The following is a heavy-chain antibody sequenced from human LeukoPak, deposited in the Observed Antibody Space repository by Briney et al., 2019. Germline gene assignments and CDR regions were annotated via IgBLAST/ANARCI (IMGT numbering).Heavy chain of an antibody. D-gene: IGHD5/OR15-5a*01. CDR2: ISSSSSYI. CDR3: AKDWKPDGLYDLDY. J-gene: IGHJ4*02. V-gene: IGHV3-21*04. Sequence: GGSLRLSCVVSGFTFSSYSMNWVRQAPGKGLEWVSSISSSSSYIYYADSVKGRFTVSRDNSKNTLYLQMNSLRAEDTAVYYCAKDWKPDGLYDLDYWGQGTLVTVSS. CDR1: GFTFSSYS.